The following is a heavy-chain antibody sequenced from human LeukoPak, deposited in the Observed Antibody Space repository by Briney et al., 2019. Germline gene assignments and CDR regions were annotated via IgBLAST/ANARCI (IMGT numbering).Heavy chain of an antibody. J-gene: IGHJ4*02. CDR3: AKEGDISSSWYLSNYFDY. V-gene: IGHV3-30*18. CDR1: GFTFRAYG. CDR2: ISYDGSNT. D-gene: IGHD6-13*01. Sequence: GRSLRLSWAASGFTFRAYGMHWVRQAPGKGLEWVAVISYDGSNTYYADSVKDRFTISRDNSKNTLYLQMDSLRAEDTAVYYCAKEGDISSSWYLSNYFDYWGQGTLVTVSS.